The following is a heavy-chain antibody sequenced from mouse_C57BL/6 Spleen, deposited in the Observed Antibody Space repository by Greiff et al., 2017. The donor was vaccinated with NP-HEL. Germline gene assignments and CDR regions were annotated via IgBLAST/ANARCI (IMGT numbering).Heavy chain of an antibody. CDR2: IRLKSDNYAT. CDR1: GFTFSNYW. Sequence: EVKVVESGGGLVQPGGSMKLSCVASGFTFSNYWMNWVRQSPEKGLEWVAQIRLKSDNYATHYAESVKGRFTISRDDSKSSVYLQMNNLRAEDTGIYYCTGYGLWFAYWGQGTLVTVSA. D-gene: IGHD1-2*01. V-gene: IGHV6-3*01. J-gene: IGHJ3*01. CDR3: TGYGLWFAY.